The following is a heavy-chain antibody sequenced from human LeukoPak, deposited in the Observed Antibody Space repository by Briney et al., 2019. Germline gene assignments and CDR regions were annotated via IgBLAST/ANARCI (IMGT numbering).Heavy chain of an antibody. D-gene: IGHD3-22*01. J-gene: IGHJ4*02. CDR1: DGSIGSSNYY. V-gene: IGHV4-39*07. CDR3: AREAYYYDSGGFFQRGNFDN. Sequence: SETLSLTCTVSDGSIGSSNYYWGWIRQPPGKGLEWIGSIFYTGSIYYNPSLKSRVTISLDTSKNQFSLKLTAVTAADTAVYYCAREAYYYDSGGFFQRGNFDNWGQGTLVTVSS. CDR2: IFYTGSI.